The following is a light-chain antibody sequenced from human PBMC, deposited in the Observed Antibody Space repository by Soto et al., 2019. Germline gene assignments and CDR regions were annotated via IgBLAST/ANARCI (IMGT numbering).Light chain of an antibody. Sequence: QSVLTQPASVSGSPGQSITISCTGTSSDVGGYNYVSWYQQHPGKAPKLLISDVSNRPSGVSTRFSGSKSGNTASLTISGRQAEDEADSYCSSYTSSTIPVFGGGTKLTVL. V-gene: IGLV2-14*01. J-gene: IGLJ2*01. CDR2: DVS. CDR3: SSYTSSTIPV. CDR1: SSDVGGYNY.